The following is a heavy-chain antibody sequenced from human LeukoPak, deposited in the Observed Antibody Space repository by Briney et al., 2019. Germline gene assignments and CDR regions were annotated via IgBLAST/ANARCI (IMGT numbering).Heavy chain of an antibody. D-gene: IGHD3-16*01. J-gene: IGHJ6*02. CDR3: ARGGSAGYYYYGMGV. Sequence: GASVKVSCKASGYTFTGYYMHWVRQAPGQGLEWMGWINPNSGGTNYAQKFQGWVTMTRDTSISTAYMELSRLRSGDTAVYYCARGGSAGYYYYGMGVWGQGTTVTVSS. CDR2: INPNSGGT. CDR1: GYTFTGYY. V-gene: IGHV1-2*04.